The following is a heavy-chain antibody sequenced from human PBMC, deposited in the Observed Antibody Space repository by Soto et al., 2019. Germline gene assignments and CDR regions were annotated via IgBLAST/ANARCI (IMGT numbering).Heavy chain of an antibody. CDR3: AIAAIGAAGTQYFQY. V-gene: IGHV1-3*01. J-gene: IGHJ1*01. Sequence: ASVKVSCKGSGYTFTTFGIHWVRQAPGQRLEWMGWINAGNGNTEHSQRFQDRVTFTRDTSASTAYMELSTLRFEDTAVYYCAIAAIGAAGTQYFQYRGQRTPVTVSS. CDR2: INAGNGNT. CDR1: GYTFTTFG. D-gene: IGHD6-19*01.